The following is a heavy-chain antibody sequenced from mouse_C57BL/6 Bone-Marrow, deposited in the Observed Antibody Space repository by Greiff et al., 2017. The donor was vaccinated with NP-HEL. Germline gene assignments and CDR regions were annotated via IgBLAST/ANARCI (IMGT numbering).Heavy chain of an antibody. CDR2: IDPSDSYT. V-gene: IGHV1-69*01. J-gene: IGHJ4*01. CDR1: GYTFTSYW. CDR3: ARSRLLRSMDAMDY. Sequence: QVQLQQPGAELVMPGASVKLSCKASGYTFTSYWMHWVKQRPGQGLEWIGEIDPSDSYTNYNQKFKGKSTLTVDKSSSPAYMQLSSLTSEDSAVYYWARSRLLRSMDAMDYWGQGTSVTVSS. D-gene: IGHD1-1*01.